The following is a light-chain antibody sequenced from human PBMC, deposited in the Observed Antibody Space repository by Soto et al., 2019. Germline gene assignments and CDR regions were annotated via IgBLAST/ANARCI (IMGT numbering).Light chain of an antibody. CDR3: TSYTRSSTYV. J-gene: IGLJ1*01. V-gene: IGLV2-14*03. CDR1: SSDIGAYNY. CDR2: DVN. Sequence: QSALTQPASASGSPGQSITISCTGTSSDIGAYNYVSWYQQHPGKAPKLMIYDVNNRPSGVSNRFSGSKSGNTASLTISGLQAEDEADYFCTSYTRSSTYVFGTGTKLTVL.